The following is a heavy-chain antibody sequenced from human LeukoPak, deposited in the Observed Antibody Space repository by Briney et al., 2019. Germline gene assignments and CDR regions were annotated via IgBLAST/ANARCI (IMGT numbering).Heavy chain of an antibody. J-gene: IGHJ6*02. CDR2: ISGSGGST. Sequence: PGGSLRLSCAASGFTFSSYAMSWVRQAPGKGLDWVSAISGSGGSTYYADSVKGRFTISRDNSKNTLYLQMNSLRAEDTAVYYCAKGYCSGGSCYRFYGMDVWGQGTTVTVSS. V-gene: IGHV3-23*01. D-gene: IGHD2-15*01. CDR3: AKGYCSGGSCYRFYGMDV. CDR1: GFTFSSYA.